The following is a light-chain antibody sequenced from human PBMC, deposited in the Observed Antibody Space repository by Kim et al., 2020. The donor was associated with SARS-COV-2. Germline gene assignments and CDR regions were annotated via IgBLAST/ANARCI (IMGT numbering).Light chain of an antibody. CDR2: EDT. CDR3: QAWDSNTVV. Sequence: SYELTQPPSVSVSPGQTASITCSGDKLGDKNVCXYKQKPGLSPVLVIYEDTKRPSAIPERFSGSNSGNTATLTISGTQPMDEADYYCQAWDSNTVVFGGG. V-gene: IGLV3-1*01. J-gene: IGLJ2*01. CDR1: KLGDKN.